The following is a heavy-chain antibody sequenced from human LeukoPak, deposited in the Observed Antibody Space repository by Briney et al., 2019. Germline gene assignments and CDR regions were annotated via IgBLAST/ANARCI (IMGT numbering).Heavy chain of an antibody. Sequence: SWIRQHPGTGLEWLGRIKSKIDDGTTDYAAPVKGRFTISRDDSKKTLYLQMNSLNTEDTAVYYCTTGGHYFGDWGQGTLVTVSS. V-gene: IGHV3-15*01. CDR2: IKSKIDDGTT. J-gene: IGHJ4*02. CDR3: TTGGHYFGD.